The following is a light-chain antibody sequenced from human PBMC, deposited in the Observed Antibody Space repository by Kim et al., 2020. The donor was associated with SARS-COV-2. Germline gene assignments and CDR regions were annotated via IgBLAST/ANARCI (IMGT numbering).Light chain of an antibody. J-gene: IGLJ3*02. Sequence: SYELTQPPSVSVAPGKTARITCGGNNIGSKSVHWYQQKPGQAPVLVIYYDSDRPSGIPERFSGSNSGNTATLTISRVEAGAEADYYCQGWDSSSDHPVFG. CDR1: NIGSKS. CDR2: YDS. V-gene: IGLV3-21*04. CDR3: QGWDSSSDHPV.